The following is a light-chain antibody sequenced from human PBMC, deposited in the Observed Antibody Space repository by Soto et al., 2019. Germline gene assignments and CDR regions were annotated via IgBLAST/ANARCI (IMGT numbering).Light chain of an antibody. Sequence: QSVLTQPASVSGSPGQSITISCTGTSSDVGSYNLVSWYQQHPGKAPKLMIYEVSKRPSGVSNRFSGSKSGNTASLTISGLQAEDEADYYCSSYAGSNNLVFGTGTKVTVL. CDR2: EVS. CDR3: SSYAGSNNLV. CDR1: SSDVGSYNL. V-gene: IGLV2-23*02. J-gene: IGLJ1*01.